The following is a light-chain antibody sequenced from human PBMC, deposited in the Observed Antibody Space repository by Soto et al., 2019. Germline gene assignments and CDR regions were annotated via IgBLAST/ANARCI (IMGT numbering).Light chain of an antibody. Sequence: EIVMTQSPATLSVSPGERATLSCRASQSVSSNLAWYQQKPGQAPRLLIYGASTRATGIPARFSGSGSGTEFTITISSLQSEDFAVYDGQQYNNWPPLTFGGGTKVEIK. CDR2: GAS. V-gene: IGKV3-15*01. CDR3: QQYNNWPPLT. J-gene: IGKJ4*01. CDR1: QSVSSN.